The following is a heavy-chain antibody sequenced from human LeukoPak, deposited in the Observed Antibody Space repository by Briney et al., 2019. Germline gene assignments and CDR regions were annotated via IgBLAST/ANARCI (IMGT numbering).Heavy chain of an antibody. D-gene: IGHD2-15*01. CDR2: ISSDGTTT. CDR1: GFTFSRYW. V-gene: IGHV3-74*01. J-gene: IGHJ4*02. Sequence: GGSLRLSCAASGFTFSRYWMHWVRQAPGKGLVWVSRISSDGTTTTYADSVKGRFSISRDNAKNALYLQMNSLRAEDTAVFYCARELSGSISRHFDYWGQGTLVTVSS. CDR3: ARELSGSISRHFDY.